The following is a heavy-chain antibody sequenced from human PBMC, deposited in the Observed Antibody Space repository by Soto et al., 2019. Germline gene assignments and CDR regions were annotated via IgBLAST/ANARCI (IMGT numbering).Heavy chain of an antibody. D-gene: IGHD4-17*01. Sequence: ASVKVSCKASGGTFSSYAISWVRQAPGQGLEWMGWINPNIGGTNYAQKFQGWVTMTTDTSTSTAYMELRSLRSDDTAVYYCARGGDYGDYFDYWGQGTLVTVSS. J-gene: IGHJ4*02. CDR2: INPNIGGT. CDR3: ARGGDYGDYFDY. CDR1: GGTFSSYA. V-gene: IGHV1-18*01.